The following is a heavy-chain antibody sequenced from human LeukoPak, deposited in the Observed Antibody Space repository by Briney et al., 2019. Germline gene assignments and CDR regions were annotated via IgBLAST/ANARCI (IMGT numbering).Heavy chain of an antibody. V-gene: IGHV4-4*07. J-gene: IGHJ5*02. CDR2: IYTSGST. CDR3: ARDLRYCSGGSCYSNWFDP. Sequence: SETLSLTCTVSGGSISSYYGSWIRQPAGKGLEWIGRIYTSGSTNYNPSLKSRVTILLDTSQNHFSLKLSSVTTSEQAVFYWARDLRYCSGGSCYSNWFDPWGQGTLVTVSS. D-gene: IGHD2-15*01. CDR1: GGSISSYY.